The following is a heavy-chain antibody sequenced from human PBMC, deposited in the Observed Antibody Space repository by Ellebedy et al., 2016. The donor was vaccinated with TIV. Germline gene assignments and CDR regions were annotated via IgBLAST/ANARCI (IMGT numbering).Heavy chain of an antibody. D-gene: IGHD5-18*01. Sequence: GESLKISCAASGFTFSSYGMHWVRQAPGKGLEWVGRIKRKTDGGTTEYAEPVKGRFTISRDDSKNTLYVQMNSLKTEDTAVYYCTTGYNYWGQGTLVTVSS. CDR3: TTGYNY. CDR2: IKRKTDGGTT. J-gene: IGHJ4*02. V-gene: IGHV3-15*01. CDR1: GFTFSSYG.